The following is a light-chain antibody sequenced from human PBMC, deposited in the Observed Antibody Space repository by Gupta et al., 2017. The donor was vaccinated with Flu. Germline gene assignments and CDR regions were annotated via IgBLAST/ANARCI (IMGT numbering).Light chain of an antibody. V-gene: IGKV3-11*01. Sequence: EIVLTQSPATLSLSPVERATLSCRTSQSVSSYLAWYQQKPGQTPRLLIYYASYRANGIPARFSGSGCCTEFTLTISSREPEDYAVYYCQQRSNWPLTFGRGTKVEIK. CDR2: YAS. CDR3: QQRSNWPLT. CDR1: QSVSSY. J-gene: IGKJ4*01.